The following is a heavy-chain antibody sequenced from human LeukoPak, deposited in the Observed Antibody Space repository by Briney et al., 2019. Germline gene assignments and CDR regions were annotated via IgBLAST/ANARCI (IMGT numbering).Heavy chain of an antibody. Sequence: PGGSLRLSCAASGFTFSSYSMNWVRRAPGKGLEWVSYISSSSSTIYYADSVKGRFTISRDNAKNSLYLQMNSLRAEDTAVYYCARTARHLDYWGQGTLVTVSS. CDR1: GFTFSSYS. CDR2: ISSSSSTI. V-gene: IGHV3-48*01. J-gene: IGHJ4*02. D-gene: IGHD5-18*01. CDR3: ARTARHLDY.